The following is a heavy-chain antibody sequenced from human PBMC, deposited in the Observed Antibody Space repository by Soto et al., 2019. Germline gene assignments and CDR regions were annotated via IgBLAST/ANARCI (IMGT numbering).Heavy chain of an antibody. V-gene: IGHV1-2*04. D-gene: IGHD2-21*02. Sequence: GASVKVFSKGSWYTFTGYYMHWGGQGPGQGVEWMGWINPNSGGTNYAQKFQGWVTMTRDTSISTAYMELSRLRSDDTAVYYCARCRCGGGDCYCYYGMDVWGQGTTVTVSS. J-gene: IGHJ6*02. CDR1: WYTFTGYY. CDR2: INPNSGGT. CDR3: ARCRCGGGDCYCYYGMDV.